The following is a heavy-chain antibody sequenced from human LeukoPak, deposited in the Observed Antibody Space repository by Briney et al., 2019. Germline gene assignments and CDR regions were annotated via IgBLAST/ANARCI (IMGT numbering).Heavy chain of an antibody. Sequence: ASVKVSCKASGGTFISYAISWVRQAPGQGLEWMGRIIPIFGTANYAQKFQGRVTITTDESTSTAYMELSSLRSEDTAVYYCAREGLGITGTELAVGYLWGQGTLVAVSS. CDR3: AREGLGITGTELAVGYL. V-gene: IGHV1-69*05. CDR2: IIPIFGTA. D-gene: IGHD1-7*01. J-gene: IGHJ4*02. CDR1: GGTFISYA.